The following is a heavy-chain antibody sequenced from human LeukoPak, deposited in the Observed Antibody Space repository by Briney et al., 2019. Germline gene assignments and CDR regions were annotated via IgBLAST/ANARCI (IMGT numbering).Heavy chain of an antibody. Sequence: SETLSLTCTVSGYSISSGYYWGWIRQPPGKGLEWIGYIYYSGSTNYNPSLKSRVTISVDTSKNQFSLKLSSVTAADTAVYYCARQEGLYSGYDSWGQGTLVTVSS. CDR2: IYYSGST. CDR1: GYSISSGYY. V-gene: IGHV4-61*01. J-gene: IGHJ5*02. CDR3: ARQEGLYSGYDS. D-gene: IGHD5-12*01.